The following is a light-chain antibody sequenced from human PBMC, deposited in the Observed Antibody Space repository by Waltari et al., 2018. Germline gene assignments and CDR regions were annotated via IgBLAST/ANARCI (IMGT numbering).Light chain of an antibody. CDR3: QSYDTSLSVV. CDR1: GPNLGAGYN. V-gene: IGLV1-40*01. Sequence: QSVLTQPPSVSGAPGQRVSISCTGSGPNLGAGYNVHWYQQHPGKAPKLLIYGTSTRPPGVPDRFFGSQSGTSASLAITALQAEDEAEYYCQSYDTSLSVVFGGGTKLTVL. J-gene: IGLJ2*01. CDR2: GTS.